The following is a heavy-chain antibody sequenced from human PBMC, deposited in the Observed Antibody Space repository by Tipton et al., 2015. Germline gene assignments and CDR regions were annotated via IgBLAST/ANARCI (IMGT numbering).Heavy chain of an antibody. CDR1: GFTFEDYG. CDR3: ARDAPGTTFDY. V-gene: IGHV3-20*04. J-gene: IGHJ4*02. Sequence: SLRLSCAASGFTFEDYGMSWVRQAPGRGLEWVSGIDWNGGSTGHADSVRGRFTISRDNAKNSLYLQMNSLRAEDTALYYCARDAPGTTFDYWGQGALVTVSS. D-gene: IGHD6-13*01. CDR2: IDWNGGST.